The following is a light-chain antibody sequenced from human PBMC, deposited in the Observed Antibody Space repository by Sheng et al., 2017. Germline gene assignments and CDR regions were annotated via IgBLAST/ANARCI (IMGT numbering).Light chain of an antibody. V-gene: IGKV1-39*01. CDR2: AAS. CDR3: QQTYSTVWA. Sequence: DIQMTQSPSSLSASVGDRVTITCRASQNINNFLNWYQQKPGRAPNLLIYAASSLQSGVPSRFSGSGSGTDFTLTISSLQPEDFATYYCQQTYSTVWAFGQGTEGGCQT. CDR1: QNINNF. J-gene: IGKJ1*01.